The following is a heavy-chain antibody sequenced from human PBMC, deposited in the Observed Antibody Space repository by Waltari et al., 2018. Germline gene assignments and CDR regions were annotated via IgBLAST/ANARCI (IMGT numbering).Heavy chain of an antibody. CDR1: GFTFSSYS. D-gene: IGHD3-10*01. V-gene: IGHV3-48*04. J-gene: IGHJ4*02. CDR3: AKVTAFGSGSYDF. Sequence: EVQLVESGGGLVQPGGSLRLSCAASGFTFSSYSMNWVRQAPGKGLEWVSYISSSSSTIYYADSVKGRFIISRDNAKNSLYLQMNSLRVEDTALYYCAKVTAFGSGSYDFWGQGTLVTVSS. CDR2: ISSSSSTI.